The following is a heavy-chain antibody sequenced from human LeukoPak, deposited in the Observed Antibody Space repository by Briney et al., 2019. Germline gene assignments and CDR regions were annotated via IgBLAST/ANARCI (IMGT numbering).Heavy chain of an antibody. CDR2: INSNGDEI. CDR1: GFTFSTYA. Sequence: GGSLRLSCAASGFTFSTYAMTWVRQAPGKGLEWVSGINSNGDEIYYADSVRGRFTISRDDSNNALYLQMDSLRTEDTAVYYCANWIGSSSRDYWGQGTLVTVSS. V-gene: IGHV3-23*01. J-gene: IGHJ4*02. D-gene: IGHD6-6*01. CDR3: ANWIGSSSRDY.